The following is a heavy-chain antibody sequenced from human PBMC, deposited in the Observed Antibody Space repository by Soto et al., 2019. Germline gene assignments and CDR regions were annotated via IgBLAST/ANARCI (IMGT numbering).Heavy chain of an antibody. D-gene: IGHD6-19*01. CDR1: GYTFTGNY. Sequence: ASVKVSCKASGYTFTGNYMHWVRQAPGQGLEWMGWINPNSGGANYAQKFQGRVTMTRDTSISTAYMELSRLRSDDTAVYYCARVVAGAGTEAFDIWGQGTMVTVSS. V-gene: IGHV1-2*02. J-gene: IGHJ3*02. CDR3: ARVVAGAGTEAFDI. CDR2: INPNSGGA.